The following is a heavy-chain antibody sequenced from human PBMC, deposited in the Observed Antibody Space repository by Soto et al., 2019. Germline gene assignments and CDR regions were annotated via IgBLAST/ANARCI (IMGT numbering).Heavy chain of an antibody. CDR3: AKGQSGYDPNCDY. D-gene: IGHD5-12*01. CDR2: ISATGGST. V-gene: IGHV3-23*01. CDR1: EFSFSNYA. Sequence: EVQLLESGGGLVQPGGSLRLCCAASEFSFSNYAMTWVRQAPGKGLEWVSSISATGGSTFYADSVKGRFTISRDSSRNTLCLQMNSLRAEDTAVYYCAKGQSGYDPNCDYLGQGTLVTVAS. J-gene: IGHJ4*02.